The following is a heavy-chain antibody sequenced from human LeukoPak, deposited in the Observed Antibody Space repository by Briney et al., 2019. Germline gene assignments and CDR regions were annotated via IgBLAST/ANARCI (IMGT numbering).Heavy chain of an antibody. J-gene: IGHJ4*02. V-gene: IGHV3-23*01. Sequence: PGGSLRLSRAASGFTFSSYAMSWVRQAPGKGLEWVSAISGSGGSTYYADSVKGRFTISRDNSKNTLYLQMNSLRAEDTAVYYCAKFLPTHIVVANYYFDYWGRGTLVTVSS. CDR2: ISGSGGST. CDR3: AKFLPTHIVVANYYFDY. CDR1: GFTFSSYA. D-gene: IGHD2-21*01.